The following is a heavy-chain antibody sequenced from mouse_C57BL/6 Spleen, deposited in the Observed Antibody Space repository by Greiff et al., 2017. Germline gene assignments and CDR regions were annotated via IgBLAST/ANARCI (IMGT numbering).Heavy chain of an antibody. D-gene: IGHD2-1*01. V-gene: IGHV1-22*01. Sequence: EVQLQQSGPELVKPGASVKMSCKASGYTFTDYNMHWVKQSHGKSLEWIGYINPNNGGTSYNQKFKGKATLTVNKSYSTAYMELRSLTSEDSAVYYCARDYGNFAWFAYWGQGTLVTVSA. J-gene: IGHJ3*01. CDR3: ARDYGNFAWFAY. CDR2: INPNNGGT. CDR1: GYTFTDYN.